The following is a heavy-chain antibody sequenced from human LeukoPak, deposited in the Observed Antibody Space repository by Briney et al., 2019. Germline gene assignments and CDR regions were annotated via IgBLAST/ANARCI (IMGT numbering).Heavy chain of an antibody. D-gene: IGHD6-6*01. J-gene: IGHJ3*02. CDR3: ARPSLPSIAANPSDAFDI. Sequence: ASVKVSCKASGYTFTSYGISWVRQAPGQGLEWMGWISAYNGNTNYAQKLQGRVTMTTDTSTSTAYMELRSLRSDDTAVYYCARPSLPSIAANPSDAFDIWGQGTMVTVSS. CDR2: ISAYNGNT. CDR1: GYTFTSYG. V-gene: IGHV1-18*01.